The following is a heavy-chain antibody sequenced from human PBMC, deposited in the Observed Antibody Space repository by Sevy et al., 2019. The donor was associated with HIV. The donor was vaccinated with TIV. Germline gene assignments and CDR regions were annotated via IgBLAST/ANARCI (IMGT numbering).Heavy chain of an antibody. J-gene: IGHJ4*02. CDR1: GFTFSNAW. CDR2: IKSKTDGGTT. Sequence: GGSLRLSCAASGFTFSNAWMSWVRQAPGKGLEWVGRIKSKTDGGTTDYAAPVKGRFTISRDDSNNTLYLQMNSLKTEYTVVDYCTTVGRRGGSYYDSSGYTPLFDYWGQGTLVTVSS. V-gene: IGHV3-15*01. D-gene: IGHD3-22*01. CDR3: TTVGRRGGSYYDSSGYTPLFDY.